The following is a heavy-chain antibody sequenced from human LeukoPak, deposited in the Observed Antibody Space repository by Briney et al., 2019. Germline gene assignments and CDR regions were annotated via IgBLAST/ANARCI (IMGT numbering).Heavy chain of an antibody. CDR2: ISYDGSNK. Sequence: GGSLRLSCAASGSTFSSYGMHWVRQAPGKGLEWVAVISYDGSNKYYADSVKGRFTISRDNSKNTLYLQMNSLRAEDTAVYYCAKGYSSSWYYFDYWGQGTLVTVSS. CDR3: AKGYSSSWYYFDY. V-gene: IGHV3-30*18. J-gene: IGHJ4*02. D-gene: IGHD6-13*01. CDR1: GSTFSSYG.